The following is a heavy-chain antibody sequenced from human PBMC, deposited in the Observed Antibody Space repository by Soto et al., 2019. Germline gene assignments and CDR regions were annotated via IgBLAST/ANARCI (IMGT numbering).Heavy chain of an antibody. J-gene: IGHJ4*02. CDR2: IIPIFGTA. CDR3: AKGAAAGGPTGY. Sequence: GASVKVSCKASGGTFSSYAISWVRQAPGQGLEWMGGIIPIFGTANYAQKFQGRVTITADKSTSTAYMELSSLRSEDTAVYYCAKGAAAGGPTGYWGQGTLVTVSS. CDR1: GGTFSSYA. D-gene: IGHD6-13*01. V-gene: IGHV1-69*06.